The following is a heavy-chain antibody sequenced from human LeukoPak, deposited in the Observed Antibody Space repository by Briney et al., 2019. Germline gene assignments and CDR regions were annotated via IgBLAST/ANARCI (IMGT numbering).Heavy chain of an antibody. D-gene: IGHD2-2*01. CDR1: GGSFSGYY. Sequence: SETLSLTCAVYGGSFSGYYWSWIRQPPGKGLEWIGEINHSGSTNYNPSLKSRVTISVDTSKNQFSLKLSSVTAADTAVYYCASLSIVVVSKGAFDIWGQGTMVTVSS. V-gene: IGHV4-34*01. J-gene: IGHJ3*02. CDR3: ASLSIVVVSKGAFDI. CDR2: INHSGST.